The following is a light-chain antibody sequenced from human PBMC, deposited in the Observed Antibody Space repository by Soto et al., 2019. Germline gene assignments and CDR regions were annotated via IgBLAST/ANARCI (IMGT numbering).Light chain of an antibody. CDR2: AAS. V-gene: IGKV1-27*01. CDR1: QGIYNY. J-gene: IGKJ5*01. CDR3: HKYNSALLT. Sequence: DIQMTQSPSSLSASVGDRVTITCRASQGIYNYLAWYQQKPGKTPKLLIYAASTLEAGVPSRFSGSGSGTDFTLTISSLQPEDVATYYCHKYNSALLTVGQGKRLEIK.